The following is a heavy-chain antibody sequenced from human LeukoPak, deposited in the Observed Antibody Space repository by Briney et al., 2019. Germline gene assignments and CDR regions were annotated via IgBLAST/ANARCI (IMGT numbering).Heavy chain of an antibody. D-gene: IGHD4-11*01. J-gene: IGHJ5*02. CDR3: ARGETVWFDP. CDR2: INHSGST. V-gene: IGHV4-34*01. CDR1: GFTFSSYA. Sequence: GSLRLSCAASGFTFSSYAMSWIRQPPGKGLEWIGEINHSGSTNYNPSLKSRVTISVDTSKNQFSLKLSSVTAADTAVYYCARGETVWFDPWGQGTLVTVSS.